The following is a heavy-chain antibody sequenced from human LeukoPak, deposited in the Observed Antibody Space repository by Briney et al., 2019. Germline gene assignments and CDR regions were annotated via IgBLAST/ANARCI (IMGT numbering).Heavy chain of an antibody. V-gene: IGHV3-48*04. CDR3: ARLIHKEQLVLYYYYYMDV. J-gene: IGHJ6*03. CDR2: ISSSGSTI. Sequence: GGSLRLSCAASGFTFSSYAMHWVRQAPGKGLEWVSYISSSGSTIYYADSLKGRFTISRDNAKNSLYLQMNSLRAEDTALYYCARLIHKEQLVLYYYYYMDVWGKGTTVTVSS. D-gene: IGHD6-6*01. CDR1: GFTFSSYA.